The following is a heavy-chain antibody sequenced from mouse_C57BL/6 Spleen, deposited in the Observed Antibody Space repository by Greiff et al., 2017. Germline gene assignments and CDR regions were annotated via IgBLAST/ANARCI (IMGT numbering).Heavy chain of an antibody. CDR3: TGSSNPYGD. D-gene: IGHD2-5*01. CDR2: IDPETGGT. V-gene: IGHV1-15*01. CDR1: GYTFTDYE. J-gene: IGHJ3*01. Sequence: QVQLKESGAELVRPGASVTLSCKASGYTFTDYEMHWVKQTPVHGLEWIGAIDPETGGTAYNQKFKGKAILTADKSSRPAYMELRSLTSEDSAVYYCTGSSNPYGDWGKGTLGTVSA.